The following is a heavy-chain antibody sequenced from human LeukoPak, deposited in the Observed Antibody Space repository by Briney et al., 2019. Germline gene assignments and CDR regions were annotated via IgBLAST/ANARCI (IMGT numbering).Heavy chain of an antibody. Sequence: ASVKVSCKASGYTFTGYYMHWVRQAPGQGLEWMGWINPNSGGTNYAQKFQGRATMTRDTSISTAYMELSRLRSDDTAVYYCARDSDYVWGSYRYSPYFDYWGQGTLVTVSS. CDR1: GYTFTGYY. D-gene: IGHD3-16*02. CDR2: INPNSGGT. J-gene: IGHJ4*02. V-gene: IGHV1-2*02. CDR3: ARDSDYVWGSYRYSPYFDY.